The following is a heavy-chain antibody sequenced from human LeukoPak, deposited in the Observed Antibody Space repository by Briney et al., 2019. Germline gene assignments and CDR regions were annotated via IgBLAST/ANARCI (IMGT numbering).Heavy chain of an antibody. CDR1: GGSISTSNYF. V-gene: IGHV4-39*07. CDR2: IYYSGST. J-gene: IGHJ3*02. CDR3: ARDSEDYYDSSGYYLHDAFDI. D-gene: IGHD3-22*01. Sequence: SETLSLTCTVSGGSISTSNYFWGWIRQPPGKGLEWIGSIYYSGSTYYNPSLKSRVTISVDTSKNQFSLKLSSVTAADTAVYYCARDSEDYYDSSGYYLHDAFDIWGQGTMVTVSS.